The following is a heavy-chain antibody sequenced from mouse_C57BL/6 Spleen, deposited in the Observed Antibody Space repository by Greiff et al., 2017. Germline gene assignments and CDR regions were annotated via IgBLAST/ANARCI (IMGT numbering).Heavy chain of an antibody. CDR2: INPSNGGT. V-gene: IGHV1-53*01. Sequence: VQLQQPGTELVKPGASVKLSCKASGYTFTSYWMHWVKQRPGQGLEWIGNINPSNGGTNYNEKFKSKATLTVDTSSSTAYMQLSSLTSEDSAVYYCAYYGSSYYAMDYWGQGTSVTVSS. J-gene: IGHJ4*01. CDR1: GYTFTSYW. CDR3: AYYGSSYYAMDY. D-gene: IGHD1-1*01.